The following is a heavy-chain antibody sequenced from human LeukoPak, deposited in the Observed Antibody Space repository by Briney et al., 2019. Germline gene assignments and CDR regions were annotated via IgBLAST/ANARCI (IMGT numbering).Heavy chain of an antibody. CDR1: GFTFSSYS. Sequence: GGSLRLACAASGFTFSSYSMNWVRQAPGKGLEWVSYISSSSSTIYYADSVKGRFTISRDNAKNSLYLQMNSLRDEDTAVYYCARAEKYYYDSSGYPGYYFDYWGQGTLVTVSS. D-gene: IGHD3-22*01. CDR3: ARAEKYYYDSSGYPGYYFDY. V-gene: IGHV3-48*02. J-gene: IGHJ4*02. CDR2: ISSSSSTI.